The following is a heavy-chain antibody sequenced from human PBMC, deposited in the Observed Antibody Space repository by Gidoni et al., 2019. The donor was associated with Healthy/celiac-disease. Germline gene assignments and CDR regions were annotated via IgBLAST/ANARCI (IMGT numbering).Heavy chain of an antibody. J-gene: IGHJ6*02. D-gene: IGHD3-3*01. CDR1: GFTFSSYG. Sequence: QVQLVESGGGVVQPGRSLRLSCAASGFTFSSYGMHWVRQAPGKGLEWVAVISYDGSNKYYADSVKGRFTISRDNSKNTLYLQMNSLRAEDTAVYYCAKFTKYYDFWSGNYGMDVWGQGTTVTVSS. V-gene: IGHV3-30*18. CDR3: AKFTKYYDFWSGNYGMDV. CDR2: ISYDGSNK.